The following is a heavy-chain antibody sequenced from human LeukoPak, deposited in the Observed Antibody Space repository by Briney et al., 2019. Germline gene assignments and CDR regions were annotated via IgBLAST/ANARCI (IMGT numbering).Heavy chain of an antibody. CDR2: ISASSTTI. CDR1: GFTFSDYA. D-gene: IGHD6-19*01. V-gene: IGHV3-48*04. J-gene: IGHJ4*02. CDR3: ARGPYTNGPYFDY. Sequence: GGSLRLSCAASGFTFSDYAMNWVRQAPGKGLEWVSYISASSTTIYYTDSVKGRFTISRDNARNSLYLQMNSLRAEDTAVYYCARGPYTNGPYFDYWGQGTLATVSS.